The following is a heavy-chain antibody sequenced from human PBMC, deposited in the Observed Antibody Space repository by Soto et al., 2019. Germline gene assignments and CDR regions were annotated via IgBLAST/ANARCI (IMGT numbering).Heavy chain of an antibody. CDR3: ARGSGSSWFAS. Sequence: QVQIVQSGAEEKKPGASVKVSCKTSGYTFTRNYIHWVRQAPGQSLEWMGWINTGAGNTRSSQNFQDRVTITRDTSASTSYMELSSLTSEDTAVYYCARGSGSSWFASWGQGTLVTVSS. CDR1: GYTFTRNY. V-gene: IGHV1-3*04. CDR2: INTGAGNT. D-gene: IGHD1-26*01. J-gene: IGHJ5*01.